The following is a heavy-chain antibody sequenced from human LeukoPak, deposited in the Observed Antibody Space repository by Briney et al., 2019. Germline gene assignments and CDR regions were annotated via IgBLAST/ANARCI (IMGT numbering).Heavy chain of an antibody. CDR2: ISGSGGST. Sequence: GSXXXSXXASGFTVSTNYMSWVRQAPGKXXEWXSAISGSGGSTYYADSVKGRFTISRDNSKNTLYLQMNSLRAEDTAVYYCAPGPNGVDGGWGGYWGQGTLVTVSS. CDR3: APGPNGVDGGWGGY. V-gene: IGHV3-23*01. D-gene: IGHD6-19*01. J-gene: IGHJ4*02. CDR1: GFTVSTNY.